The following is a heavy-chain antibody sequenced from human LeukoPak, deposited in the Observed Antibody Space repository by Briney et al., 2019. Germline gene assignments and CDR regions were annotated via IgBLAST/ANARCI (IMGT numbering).Heavy chain of an antibody. Sequence: GSLRLSCAASGFTFSSYAMSWIRQPPGKGLEWIGSIYYSGSTYYNPSLKSRVTISVDTSKNQFSLKLSSVTAADTAVYYCARGPTVTQLFDYWGQGTLVTVSS. CDR2: IYYSGST. V-gene: IGHV4-39*01. D-gene: IGHD4-11*01. J-gene: IGHJ4*02. CDR3: ARGPTVTQLFDY. CDR1: GFTFSSYA.